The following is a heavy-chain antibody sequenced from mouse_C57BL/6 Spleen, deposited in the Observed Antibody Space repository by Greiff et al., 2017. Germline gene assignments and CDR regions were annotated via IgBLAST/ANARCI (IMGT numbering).Heavy chain of an antibody. D-gene: IGHD1-1*01. J-gene: IGHJ4*01. CDR3: ARSHYYGSSRYYAMDY. CDR2: INPSNGCT. CDR1: GYTFTSYW. V-gene: IGHV1-53*01. Sequence: QVPVTPPGTELVKPGASVKLSCHASGYTFTSYWLHWVKQRPGQGLEWLGNINPSNGCTNYNEKFKSKATLTVDKSSRTAYMQLSSLTSEDSAVYYCARSHYYGSSRYYAMDYWGQGTSVTVSS.